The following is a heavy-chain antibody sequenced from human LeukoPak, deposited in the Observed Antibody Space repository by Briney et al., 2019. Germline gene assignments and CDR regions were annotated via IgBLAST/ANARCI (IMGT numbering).Heavy chain of an antibody. J-gene: IGHJ3*02. Sequence: ASVKVSCKAYGYTFTSYDINWVRQATGQGLEWMGWMNPNSGNTGYARKFQGRDTMTRNTSISTAYMELSSLRSEDTAVYYCATVGIPRIRYCSGGSCYLSAFDIWGQGTMVTVSS. CDR2: MNPNSGNT. D-gene: IGHD2-15*01. CDR1: GYTFTSYD. V-gene: IGHV1-8*01. CDR3: ATVGIPRIRYCSGGSCYLSAFDI.